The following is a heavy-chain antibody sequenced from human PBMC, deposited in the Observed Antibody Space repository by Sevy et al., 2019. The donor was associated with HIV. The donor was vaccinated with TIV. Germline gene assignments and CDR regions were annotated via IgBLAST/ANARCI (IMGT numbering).Heavy chain of an antibody. J-gene: IGHJ5*02. CDR2: SVSKINGGIV. Sequence: GGSLRLSCAASGFTFNSAYMNWVRQAPGKGLEWVGCSVSKINGGIVNYAAPVKGRFIISRDDSKNTLFLQMNTLRIEDTAMYYCTTILGGSTGSWGQGTLVTVSS. V-gene: IGHV3-15*04. CDR1: GFTFNSAY. D-gene: IGHD3-16*01. CDR3: TTILGGSTGS.